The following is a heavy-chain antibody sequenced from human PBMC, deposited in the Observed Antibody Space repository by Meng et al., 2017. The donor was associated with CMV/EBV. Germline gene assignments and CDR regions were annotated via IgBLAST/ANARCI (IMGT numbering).Heavy chain of an antibody. CDR3: ARGVEYYDSSGYYGWFDP. V-gene: IGHV4-59*01. D-gene: IGHD3-22*01. J-gene: IGHJ5*02. CDR2: IYYSGST. Sequence: GSLRLSCTVSGGSISSYYWSWIRQPPGKGLEWIGYIYYSGSTNYNPSLKSRVTISVDPSKNQFSLKLSSVTAADTAVYYCARGVEYYDSSGYYGWFDPWGQGTLVTVSS. CDR1: GGSISSYY.